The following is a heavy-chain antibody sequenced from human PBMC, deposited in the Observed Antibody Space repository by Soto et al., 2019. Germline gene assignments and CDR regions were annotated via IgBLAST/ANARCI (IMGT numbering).Heavy chain of an antibody. CDR3: AKRYYDFWSGYYTNHDAFDI. J-gene: IGHJ3*02. V-gene: IGHV3-23*01. CDR1: GFTFNSHA. Sequence: GGSLRLSCAASGFTFNSHAMSWVRQAPGKGLEWVSAISGSGGSTYYADSVKGRFTISRDNSKNTLYLQMNSLRAEDTAVYYCAKRYYDFWSGYYTNHDAFDIWGQGT. D-gene: IGHD3-3*01. CDR2: ISGSGGST.